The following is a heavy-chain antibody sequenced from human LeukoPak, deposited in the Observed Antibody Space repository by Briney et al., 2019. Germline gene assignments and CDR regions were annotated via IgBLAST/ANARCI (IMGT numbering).Heavy chain of an antibody. CDR1: GGSISSGDYY. D-gene: IGHD3-3*01. CDR2: IYYSGRT. CDR3: ARVGGDFWSGLVAYYFDY. Sequence: SETLSLTCTVSGGSISSGDYYWSWIRQPPGKGLEWIGYIYYSGRTYYNPSLKSRVNISVDTSKNQFSLKLSSVTAADTAVYYCARVGGDFWSGLVAYYFDYWGQGTLVTVSS. J-gene: IGHJ4*02. V-gene: IGHV4-30-4*08.